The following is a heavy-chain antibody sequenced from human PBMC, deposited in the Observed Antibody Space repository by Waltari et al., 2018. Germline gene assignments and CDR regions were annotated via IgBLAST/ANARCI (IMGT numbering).Heavy chain of an antibody. CDR2: ISVRGDIT. V-gene: IGHV3-23*01. J-gene: IGHJ6*02. Sequence: VQLLESGGGLVQPGEFLRLSCAASGFTFSSHELSWVRQAPGKGLEWVSVISVRGDITFYVDSVKGRFTISRDNSRDTLYLHMNSLRAEDTALYHCARNFGTGYFYYGMDVWGQGTTVTVSS. CDR1: GFTFSSHE. D-gene: IGHD2-15*01. CDR3: ARNFGTGYFYYGMDV.